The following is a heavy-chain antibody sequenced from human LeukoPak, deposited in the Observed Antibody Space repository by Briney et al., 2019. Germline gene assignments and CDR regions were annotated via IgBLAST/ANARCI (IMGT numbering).Heavy chain of an antibody. CDR2: ISSSGSTM. D-gene: IGHD4-17*01. CDR3: ARGRGIGDAPYWYFDL. CDR1: GLTFSNYG. V-gene: IGHV3-48*04. J-gene: IGHJ2*01. Sequence: GRSLRLSCAASGLTFSNYGMHWVRQAPGKGLEWVSYISSSGSTMYYADSVKGRFTISRDNAKNSLYLQMNSLRAEDTAFYYCARGRGIGDAPYWYFDLWGRRTLVTVSA.